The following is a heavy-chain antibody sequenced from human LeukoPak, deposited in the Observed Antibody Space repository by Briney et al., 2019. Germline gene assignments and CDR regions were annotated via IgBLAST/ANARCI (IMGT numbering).Heavy chain of an antibody. CDR1: GGSISTRDYY. Sequence: SETLSLTCTVSGGSISTRDYYWAWIRQPPGKGLEWIGSIYYTGSTYYIPSLKSRVTMSVDTSKNQFSLKLSSVTAADTAVYYCARGPFYTSSWYYGDYYYGMDVWGQGTTVTVSS. V-gene: IGHV4-39*01. D-gene: IGHD6-13*01. CDR2: IYYTGST. J-gene: IGHJ6*02. CDR3: ARGPFYTSSWYYGDYYYGMDV.